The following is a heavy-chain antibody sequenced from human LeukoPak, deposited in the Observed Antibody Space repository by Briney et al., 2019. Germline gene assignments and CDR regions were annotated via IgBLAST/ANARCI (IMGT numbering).Heavy chain of an antibody. D-gene: IGHD3-16*01. CDR3: ARTLGLYYFDY. J-gene: IGHJ4*02. CDR1: RDSVSTDSAA. Sequence: SQTPSLSRAISRDSVSTDSAAWNWVRHSPSGSLWWLGRTYYRSKWYNDYTLSVKSRITINADTSKNQFSLHLNSVTPEDTAVYYCARTLGLYYFDYWGQGTLVTVSS. CDR2: TYYRSKWYN. V-gene: IGHV6-1*01.